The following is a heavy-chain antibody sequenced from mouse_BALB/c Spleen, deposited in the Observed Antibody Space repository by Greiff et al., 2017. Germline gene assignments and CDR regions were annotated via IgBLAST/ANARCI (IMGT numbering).Heavy chain of an antibody. Sequence: VKLVESGAELVRPGVSVKISCKGSGYTFTDYAMHWVKQSHAKSLEWIGVISTYYGDASYNQKFKGKATMTVDKSSSTAYMELARLTSEDSAIYYCARAFITTATDAMDYWGQGTSVTVSS. CDR2: ISTYYGDA. CDR3: ARAFITTATDAMDY. J-gene: IGHJ4*01. D-gene: IGHD1-2*01. V-gene: IGHV1S137*01. CDR1: GYTFTDYA.